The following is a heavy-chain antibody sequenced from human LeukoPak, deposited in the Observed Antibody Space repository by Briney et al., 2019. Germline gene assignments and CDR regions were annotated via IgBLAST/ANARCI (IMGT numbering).Heavy chain of an antibody. CDR3: AREKYYYDSSGYLGDAFDI. J-gene: IGHJ3*02. V-gene: IGHV3-33*01. CDR1: GFTFSSYG. D-gene: IGHD3-22*01. CDR2: IWYDGSNK. Sequence: PGGSLRLSCAASGFTFSSYGMHWVRQAPGKGLEWVAVIWYDGSNKYYADSAKGRFTISRDNSKNTLYLQMNSLRAEDTAVYYCAREKYYYDSSGYLGDAFDIWGQGTMVTVSS.